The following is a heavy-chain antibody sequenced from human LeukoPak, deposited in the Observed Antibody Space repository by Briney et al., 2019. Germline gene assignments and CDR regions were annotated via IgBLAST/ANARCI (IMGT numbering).Heavy chain of an antibody. CDR3: ARVRVRLSRLDAFDI. Sequence: GGSLRLSCAASGFTFDDYGLSWVRQVPGKGLEWVSGLNWNGAGTGYADSVKGRFTISRDNSKNTLYLQMGSLRAEDMAVYYCARVRVRLSRLDAFDIWGQGTMVTVSS. D-gene: IGHD6-19*01. CDR1: GFTFDDYG. V-gene: IGHV3-20*04. J-gene: IGHJ3*02. CDR2: LNWNGAGT.